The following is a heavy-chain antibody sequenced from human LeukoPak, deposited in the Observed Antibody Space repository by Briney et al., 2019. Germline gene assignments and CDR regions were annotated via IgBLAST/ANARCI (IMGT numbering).Heavy chain of an antibody. D-gene: IGHD6-6*01. CDR2: ITSSRSYI. CDR1: GFTFSNYN. J-gene: IGHJ4*02. CDR3: AGLTVLPASIPAREDY. Sequence: GGSLRLSCVASGFTFSNYNMNWVRQAPGKGLEWVSSITSSRSYIYYADSVKGRFTISRDNAKNSLYLQMNSLRAEDTAVYYCAGLTVLPASIPAREDYWGQGTLVTVSS. V-gene: IGHV3-21*01.